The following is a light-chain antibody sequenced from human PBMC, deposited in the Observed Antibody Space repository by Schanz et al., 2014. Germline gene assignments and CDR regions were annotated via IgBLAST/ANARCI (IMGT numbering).Light chain of an antibody. J-gene: IGKJ4*01. Sequence: EIVMTQSPATLSVSPGERATLSCRASQSVTNNLAWYQQKPGQAPRLLIYGASNRATDIPDRFSGSGSGTDFTLTISSLEPEDFAVYYCQQRSNWPLTFGGGTKVEIK. CDR3: QQRSNWPLT. CDR2: GAS. CDR1: QSVTNN. V-gene: IGKV3-11*01.